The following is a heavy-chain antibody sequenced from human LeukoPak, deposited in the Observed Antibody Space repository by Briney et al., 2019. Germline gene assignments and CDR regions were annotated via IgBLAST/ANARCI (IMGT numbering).Heavy chain of an antibody. V-gene: IGHV1-69*06. Sequence: GASVKVSCKASGGTFSSYAICWVRQAPGQGLEWMGGIIPIFGTANYAQKFQGRVTITADKSTSTAYMELSSLRSEDTAVYYCARSRHPPGYSYTYNFDYWGQGTLVTVSS. CDR1: GGTFSSYA. D-gene: IGHD5-18*01. J-gene: IGHJ4*02. CDR2: IIPIFGTA. CDR3: ARSRHPPGYSYTYNFDY.